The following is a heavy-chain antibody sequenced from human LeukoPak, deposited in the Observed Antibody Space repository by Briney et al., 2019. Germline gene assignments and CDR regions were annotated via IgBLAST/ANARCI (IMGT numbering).Heavy chain of an antibody. CDR1: GDSVSSNSAA. CDR2: TYYRSKWYN. CDR3: ARQYYDFWSGYRGYYYYYGMDV. J-gene: IGHJ6*02. Sequence: SQTLSLTCAISGDSVSSNSAAWNWIRQSPSRGLEWLGRTYYRSKWYNDYAVSVRSRITINPDTSKNQFSLRLNSVTPEDTAVYHCARQYYDFWSGYRGYYYYYGMDVWGQGTTVTVSS. V-gene: IGHV6-1*01. D-gene: IGHD3-3*01.